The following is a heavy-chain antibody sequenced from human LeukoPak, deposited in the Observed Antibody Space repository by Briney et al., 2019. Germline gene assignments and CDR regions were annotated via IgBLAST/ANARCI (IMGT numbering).Heavy chain of an antibody. CDR3: ARASDGDYPDY. D-gene: IGHD4-17*01. CDR2: INHSGST. V-gene: IGHV4-34*01. Sequence: KPSETLSLTCAVYGGSYSGYYWSWIRQPPGKGLEWIGEINHSGSTNYNPSLKSRVTISVDKSKNQFSLKLSSVTAADTAVYYCARASDGDYPDYWGQGTLVTVSS. J-gene: IGHJ4*02. CDR1: GGSYSGYY.